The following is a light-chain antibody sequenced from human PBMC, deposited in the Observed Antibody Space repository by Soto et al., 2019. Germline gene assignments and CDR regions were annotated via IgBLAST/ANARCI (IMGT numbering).Light chain of an antibody. CDR1: QSVSSY. CDR2: DAS. CDR3: QQRSNWRRT. V-gene: IGKV3-11*01. J-gene: IGKJ4*01. Sequence: EIVLTQSPATLSLSPGERATLSCRASQSVSSYLAWFQQKPGQAPRLLIYDASNRATGIPARFSGTGSGTDSTPTNSSLEPEAFAVYYCQQRSNWRRTFGGGTKVEIK.